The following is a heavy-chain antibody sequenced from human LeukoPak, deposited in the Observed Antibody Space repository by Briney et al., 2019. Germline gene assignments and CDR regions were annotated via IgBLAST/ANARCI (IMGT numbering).Heavy chain of an antibody. CDR1: GGTFSSYA. D-gene: IGHD3-10*01. V-gene: IGHV1-69*05. J-gene: IGHJ3*02. Sequence: SVKVSCKASGGTFSSYAVSWVRQAPGQGLEWMGGIIPIFGTANYAQKFQGRVTITTDESTSTAYMELSSLRSEDTAVYYCARAYYYGSGERIDAFDIWGQGTMVTVSS. CDR3: ARAYYYGSGERIDAFDI. CDR2: IIPIFGTA.